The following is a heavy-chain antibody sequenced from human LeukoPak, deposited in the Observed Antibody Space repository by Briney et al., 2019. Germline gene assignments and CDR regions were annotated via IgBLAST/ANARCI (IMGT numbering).Heavy chain of an antibody. CDR1: GGSISSYY. Sequence: SETLSLTCTVSGGSISSYYWSWIRQPAGEGLEWIGRIYTSGSTNYNPSLKSRVTMSVDTSKNQFSLKLGSVTAADTAVYYCARDSWYYYDSSGYNWFDPWGQGTLVTVSS. J-gene: IGHJ5*02. CDR2: IYTSGST. D-gene: IGHD3-22*01. V-gene: IGHV4-4*07. CDR3: ARDSWYYYDSSGYNWFDP.